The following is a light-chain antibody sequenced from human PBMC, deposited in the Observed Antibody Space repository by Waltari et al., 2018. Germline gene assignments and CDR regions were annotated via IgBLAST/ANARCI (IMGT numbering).Light chain of an antibody. CDR2: GAS. Sequence: EIVLTQSPGTLSLSPGERATLSCRASHSVRSGYLAWYQQKPGQAPRLLIYGASSRATGIPDRFSGSGSGTDFTLTISRLGPEDFAVYFCQHYGSSPPMYTFGQGTKLEIK. CDR1: HSVRSGY. V-gene: IGKV3-20*01. J-gene: IGKJ2*01. CDR3: QHYGSSPPMYT.